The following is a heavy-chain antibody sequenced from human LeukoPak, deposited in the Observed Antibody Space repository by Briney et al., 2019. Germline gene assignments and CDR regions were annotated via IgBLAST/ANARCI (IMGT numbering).Heavy chain of an antibody. CDR2: IYYTGTT. V-gene: IGHV4-59*01. CDR3: VADSSGYYYVGHFDY. CDR1: GGSIRSYY. Sequence: SSETLSLTCTVSGGSIRSYYWSWIRQPPGEGLEWIGYIYYTGTTNYNPSLKSRVTMSLDTSNNQFSLELTSATAADTAVYYCVADSSGYYYVGHFDYWGQGTLVTVSS. J-gene: IGHJ4*02. D-gene: IGHD3-22*01.